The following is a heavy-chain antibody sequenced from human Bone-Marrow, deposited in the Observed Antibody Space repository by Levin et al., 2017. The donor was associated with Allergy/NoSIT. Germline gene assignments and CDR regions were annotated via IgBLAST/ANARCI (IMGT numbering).Heavy chain of an antibody. D-gene: IGHD7-27*01. J-gene: IGHJ4*02. CDR2: IYYSGST. CDR3: ARRGKTGDHDKEDY. CDR1: GGSISSYY. V-gene: IGHV4-59*01. Sequence: SETLSLTCTVSGGSISSYYWSWIRQPPGKGLEWIGYIYYSGSTNYNPSLKSRVTISVDTSKNQFSLKLSSVTAADTAVYYCARRGKTGDHDKEDYWGQGTLVTVSS.